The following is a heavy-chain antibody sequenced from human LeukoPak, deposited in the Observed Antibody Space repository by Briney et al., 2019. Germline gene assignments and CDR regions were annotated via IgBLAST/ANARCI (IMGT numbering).Heavy chain of an antibody. CDR3: TEGYCTNGVCSSLDY. V-gene: IGHV3-15*01. Sequence: PGGSLRLSCAASGFTFSSYWMSWVRQAPGKGLEWVGRIKSKTDGGTTDYAAPVKGRFTISRDDSKNTLYLQMNSLKTEDTAVYYCTEGYCTNGVCSSLDYWGQGTLVTVSS. CDR2: IKSKTDGGTT. CDR1: GFTFSSYW. D-gene: IGHD2-8*01. J-gene: IGHJ4*02.